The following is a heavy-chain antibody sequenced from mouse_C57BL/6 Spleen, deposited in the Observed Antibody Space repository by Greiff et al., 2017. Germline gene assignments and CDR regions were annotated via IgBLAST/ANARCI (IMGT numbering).Heavy chain of an antibody. J-gene: IGHJ2*01. CDR3: AREEKRTGFDY. Sequence: VQLQQPGAELVKPGASVKLSCKASGYTFTSYWMHWVKQRPGRGLEWIGGIDPNSGGTKYNEKFKSKATLTVDKPSSTAYMQLSSLTSEDSAVYYCAREEKRTGFDYWGQGTTLTVSS. CDR2: IDPNSGGT. CDR1: GYTFTSYW. V-gene: IGHV1-72*01.